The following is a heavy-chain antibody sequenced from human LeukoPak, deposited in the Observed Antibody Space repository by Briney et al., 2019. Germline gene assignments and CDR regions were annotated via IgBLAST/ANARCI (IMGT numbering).Heavy chain of an antibody. CDR2: FNPKSDDK. Sequence: ASVRVSCKASGYMFTDYFMHWVRQAPGQGPEWMGWFNPKSDDKNYAQQFQGRVTMTRDTSINTAYMEMSGLTSDDTAVYYCARAQLLTAPAGTFADNWGQGTLVTVSS. D-gene: IGHD6-13*01. CDR3: ARAQLLTAPAGTFADN. CDR1: GYMFTDYF. J-gene: IGHJ4*02. V-gene: IGHV1-2*02.